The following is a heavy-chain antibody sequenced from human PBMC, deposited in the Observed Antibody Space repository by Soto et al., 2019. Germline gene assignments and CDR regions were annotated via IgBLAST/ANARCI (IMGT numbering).Heavy chain of an antibody. CDR3: GVVVVPAAVHY. CDR2: IYHSGST. CDR1: SASISATNW. Sequence: SETLSLTCAVSSASISATNWWSWVRQPPGKGLEWIGQIYHSGSTNYNPSLKSRVTISVDTSKNQFSLDLSSVTAADTAVYYCGVVVVPAAVHYWGQGTLVTVSS. D-gene: IGHD2-2*01. J-gene: IGHJ4*02. V-gene: IGHV4-4*02.